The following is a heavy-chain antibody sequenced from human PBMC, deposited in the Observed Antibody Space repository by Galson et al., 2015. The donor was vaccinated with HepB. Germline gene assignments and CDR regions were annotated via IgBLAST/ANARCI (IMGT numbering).Heavy chain of an antibody. V-gene: IGHV3-30*04. J-gene: IGHJ3*02. CDR2: ISYDGSNK. CDR1: GFTFSSYA. CDR3: ARDNEAFDI. D-gene: IGHD1-1*01. Sequence: SLRLSCAASGFTFSSYAMHWVRQAPGKGLEWVAVISYDGSNKYYADSVKGRFTISRDNSKNTLYLQMNSLRAEDTAVYYCARDNEAFDIWGQGTMVTVSS.